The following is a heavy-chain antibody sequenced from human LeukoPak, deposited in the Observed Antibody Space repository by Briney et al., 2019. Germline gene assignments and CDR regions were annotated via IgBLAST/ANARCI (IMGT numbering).Heavy chain of an antibody. V-gene: IGHV1-58*01. CDR2: IVVGSGNT. CDR3: AADYADDLSMDV. CDR1: GFTFTSSA. D-gene: IGHD3-3*01. J-gene: IGHJ6*02. Sequence: ASVKVSCKASGFTFTSSAVQWVRQARGQRLEWIGWIVVGSGNTNCAQKFQERVTITRDMSTSTAYMELSSLRSEDTAVYYCAADYADDLSMDVWGQGTTVTVSS.